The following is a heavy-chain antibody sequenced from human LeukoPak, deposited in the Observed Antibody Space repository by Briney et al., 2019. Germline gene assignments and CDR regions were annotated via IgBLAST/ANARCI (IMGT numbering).Heavy chain of an antibody. CDR2: ISPSGDAS. CDR1: GVTLGRYA. J-gene: IGHJ6*04. Sequence: GQSLRLSCAASGVTLGRYAVNRARQAPGRGLEWVSYISPSGDASVYAESVKGRFTISRDNSKNMVYLHLDSLRAEDTAKYYCVRKVYYYMDVWGNGTTVTVSS. CDR3: VRKVYYYMDV. V-gene: IGHV3-23*01. D-gene: IGHD3-10*01.